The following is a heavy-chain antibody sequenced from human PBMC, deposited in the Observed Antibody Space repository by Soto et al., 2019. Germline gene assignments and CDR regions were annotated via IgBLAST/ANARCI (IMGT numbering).Heavy chain of an antibody. D-gene: IGHD5-12*01. Sequence: GGSLRLSCAASGFTFSSYAMSWVRQAPGKGLEWVSAISGSGGSTYYADSVKGRFTISRDNSKNTLYLQMNSLRAEDTAVYYCAKELVATILFNNNWFDPWGQGTLVTVSS. J-gene: IGHJ5*02. CDR3: AKELVATILFNNNWFDP. V-gene: IGHV3-23*01. CDR1: GFTFSSYA. CDR2: ISGSGGST.